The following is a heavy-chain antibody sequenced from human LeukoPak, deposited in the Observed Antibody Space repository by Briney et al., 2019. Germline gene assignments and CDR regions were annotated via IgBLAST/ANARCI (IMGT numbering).Heavy chain of an antibody. CDR1: GYTLTKYG. D-gene: IGHD5-18*01. V-gene: IGHV1-18*01. J-gene: IGHJ4*02. CDR3: ARDRDTALDPFDY. CDR2: ISTYNGNT. Sequence: GASVKVSCKASGYTLTKYGIRWVRQAPGQGLEWMGWISTYNGNTNYAQKFQGRVTMTTATATSTVSMELRSLRSDDTAVYYCARDRDTALDPFDYWGQGSLVTVSS.